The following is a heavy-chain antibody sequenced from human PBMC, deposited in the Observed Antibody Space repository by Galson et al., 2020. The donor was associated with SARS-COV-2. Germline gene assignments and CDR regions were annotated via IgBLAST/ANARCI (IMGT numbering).Heavy chain of an antibody. CDR2: ISYDGSNK. CDR1: GFTFSSYA. D-gene: IGHD6-6*01. Sequence: GGSLRLSCAASGFTFSSYAMHWVRQAPGKGLEWVAVISYDGSNKYYADSVKGRFTISRDNSKNTLYLQMNSLRAEDTAVYYCARDGTYSSSSPFDYWGQGTLVTVSS. V-gene: IGHV3-30*01. J-gene: IGHJ4*02. CDR3: ARDGTYSSSSPFDY.